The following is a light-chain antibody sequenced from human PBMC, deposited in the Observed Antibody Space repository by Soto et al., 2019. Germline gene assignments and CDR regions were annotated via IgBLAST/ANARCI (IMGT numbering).Light chain of an antibody. Sequence: QSVLTHPPSASGSPGQSVTISCTGTSNDVGGYNFVSWYQQHPGKAPKLMIYEVNERPSGVPDRFSGSKSGNTASLTISGLQAEDEADYYCCSYAGSYTWVFGGGTKVTVL. J-gene: IGLJ3*02. CDR1: SNDVGGYNF. V-gene: IGLV2-8*01. CDR3: CSYAGSYTWV. CDR2: EVN.